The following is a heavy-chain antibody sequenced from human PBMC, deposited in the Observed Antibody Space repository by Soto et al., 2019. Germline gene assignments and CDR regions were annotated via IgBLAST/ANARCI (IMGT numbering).Heavy chain of an antibody. CDR2: IYHGGTT. Sequence: SETLSPTCTVSGYSISSCSYWAWIRQPPGKGPEWIASIYHGGTTFYNPSLKSRITISVDTSNNQFSLKLTSVTAADTAVYYCARVHVMVVAGSTFDYWGHGALVTVSS. D-gene: IGHD6-19*01. CDR1: GYSISSCSY. V-gene: IGHV4-38-2*02. CDR3: ARVHVMVVAGSTFDY. J-gene: IGHJ4*01.